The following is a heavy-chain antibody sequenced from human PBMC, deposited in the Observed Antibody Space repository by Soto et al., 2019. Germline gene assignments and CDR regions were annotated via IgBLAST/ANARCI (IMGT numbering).Heavy chain of an antibody. CDR2: IYDSGDA. V-gene: IGHV4-59*03. CDR1: GGSISSFF. D-gene: IGHD3-3*01. Sequence: PSETLSLTCSVSGGSISSFFRNWIRQAPGKGLEWIGCIYDSGDANYNPSLKSRVTISLDTSKNQFSLKLNSMTAADTAVYYCVSSRTAVFGDALDIWALGTMVT. CDR3: VSSRTAVFGDALDI. J-gene: IGHJ3*02.